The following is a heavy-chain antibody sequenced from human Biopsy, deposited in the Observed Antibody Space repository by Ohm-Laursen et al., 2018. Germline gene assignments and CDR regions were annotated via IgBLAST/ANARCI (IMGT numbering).Heavy chain of an antibody. Sequence: GTLSLTCIVSGGSINNFYWSWIRQPTGKGLEWIGIIYYSGNTKYNPSLKSRVTISVDTFRNQFSLKLSSVTAADTAVYYCARVRVWADSEGAFDPWGQGTMVTVSS. CDR2: IYYSGNT. CDR3: ARVRVWADSEGAFDP. D-gene: IGHD1-26*01. CDR1: GGSINNFY. V-gene: IGHV4-59*01. J-gene: IGHJ3*01.